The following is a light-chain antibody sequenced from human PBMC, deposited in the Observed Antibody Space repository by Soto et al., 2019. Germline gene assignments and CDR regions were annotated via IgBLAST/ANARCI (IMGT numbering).Light chain of an antibody. CDR3: SSYTRSTTWL. V-gene: IGLV2-14*01. CDR1: ISDVGAYNY. J-gene: IGLJ3*02. CDR2: EVS. Sequence: QSALTQPASVSGSPGQSITISRTGSISDVGAYNYVSWYQQHPGKAPKLMIYEVSNRPSGVAFRFSGSKSGNTASLTISGRQAEDEGDYFCSSYTRSTTWLFGGGTKLTVL.